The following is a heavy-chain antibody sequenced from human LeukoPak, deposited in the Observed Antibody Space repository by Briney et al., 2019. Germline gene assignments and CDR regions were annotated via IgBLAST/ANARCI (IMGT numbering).Heavy chain of an antibody. CDR3: TRQASGGGHI. V-gene: IGHV3-73*01. Sequence: GGSLRLSCAASGFTFSKVWMTWVRQASGKGLEWVGRIRSKANSYATAYAASVKGRFTISRDDSKNTAYLQMNSLKTEDTAVYYCTRQASGGGHIWGQGTLVTVSS. CDR1: GFTFSKVW. CDR2: IRSKANSYAT. J-gene: IGHJ4*02. D-gene: IGHD5-12*01.